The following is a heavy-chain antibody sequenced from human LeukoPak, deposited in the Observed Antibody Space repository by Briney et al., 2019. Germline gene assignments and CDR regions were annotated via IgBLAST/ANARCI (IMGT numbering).Heavy chain of an antibody. D-gene: IGHD3-10*01. Sequence: ASVKVSCTASGYTFTSYAMHWVRQAPGQGLEWMGWINAGNGNTKYSQKFQGRVTITRDTSASTAYMELSSLRSEDTAVYYCARDPPGSSLDYWGQGTLVTVSS. J-gene: IGHJ4*02. CDR2: INAGNGNT. CDR3: ARDPPGSSLDY. CDR1: GYTFTSYA. V-gene: IGHV1-3*01.